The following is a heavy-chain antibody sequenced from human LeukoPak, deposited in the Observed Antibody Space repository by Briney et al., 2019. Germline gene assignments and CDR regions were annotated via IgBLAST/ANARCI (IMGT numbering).Heavy chain of an antibody. V-gene: IGHV4-59*01. D-gene: IGHD1-26*01. CDR1: GGSISSYY. CDR2: IYYSGST. CDR3: AREYRGGRDY. J-gene: IGHJ4*02. Sequence: SETLSLTCTVSGGSISSYYWSWIRQPPGKGLEWIGYIYYSGSTNYNPSLKSRVTISVDTSKNQFSLKLSSVTAADTAVYYCAREYRGGRDYWGQGTLVTVSS.